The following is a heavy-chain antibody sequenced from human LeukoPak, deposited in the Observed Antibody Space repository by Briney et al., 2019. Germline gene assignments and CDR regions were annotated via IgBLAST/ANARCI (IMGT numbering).Heavy chain of an antibody. CDR3: ARRYSGYGNAFDI. D-gene: IGHD5-12*01. J-gene: IGHJ3*02. CDR1: GGSISSYY. Sequence: PSETLSLTCTVSGGSISSYYWSWVRQPPGKGLEWIGYIHSSGSTNYSPSLKSRVTISVDTSKNQFSPKLYSVTAADTAVYYCARRYSGYGNAFDIRGQGTMVTVSS. V-gene: IGHV4-59*08. CDR2: IHSSGST.